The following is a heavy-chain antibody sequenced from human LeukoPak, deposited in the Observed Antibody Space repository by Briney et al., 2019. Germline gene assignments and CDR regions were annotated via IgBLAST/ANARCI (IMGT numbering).Heavy chain of an antibody. V-gene: IGHV3-11*01. D-gene: IGHD2-2*01. CDR1: GFTFSDHY. CDR3: ARDWSRYCSSTSCYTKKANWFDP. CDR2: ISSSGSTI. Sequence: PGGSLRLSCAASGFTFSDHYMSWIRQAPGKGLEWVSYISSSGSTIYYADSVKGRFTISRDNAKNSLYLQMNSLRAEDTAVYYCARDWSRYCSSTSCYTKKANWFDPWGQGTLVTVSS. J-gene: IGHJ5*02.